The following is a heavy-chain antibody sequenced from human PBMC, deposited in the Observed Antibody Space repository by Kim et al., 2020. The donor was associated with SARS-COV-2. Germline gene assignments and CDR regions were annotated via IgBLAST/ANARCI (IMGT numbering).Heavy chain of an antibody. J-gene: IGHJ6*02. CDR1: GFTFSSYS. V-gene: IGHV3-21*01. CDR2: ISSSSSYI. D-gene: IGHD3-9*01. Sequence: GGSLRLSCAASGFTFSSYSMNWVRQAPGKGLEWASSISSSSSYIYYADSVKGRFTISRDNAKNSLYLQMNSLRAEDTAVYYCARGADILTGYYLDVWGQGTTVTVSS. CDR3: ARGADILTGYYLDV.